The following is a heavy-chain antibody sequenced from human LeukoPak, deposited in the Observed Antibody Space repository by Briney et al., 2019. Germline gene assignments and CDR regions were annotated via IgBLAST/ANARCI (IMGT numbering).Heavy chain of an antibody. CDR1: GGTFSSYA. V-gene: IGHV1-69*05. D-gene: IGHD6-13*01. CDR2: IIPIFGTA. J-gene: IGHJ4*02. Sequence: ASMKVSCKASGGTFSSYAISWVRQAPGQGLEWMGRIIPIFGTANYAQKFQGRVTITTDESTSTAYMELSSLRSEDTAVYYCAREGSRGGGQQLALDYWGQGTLVTVSS. CDR3: AREGSRGGGQQLALDY.